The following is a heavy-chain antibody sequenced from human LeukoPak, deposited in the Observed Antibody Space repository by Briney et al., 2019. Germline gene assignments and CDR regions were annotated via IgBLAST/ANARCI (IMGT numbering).Heavy chain of an antibody. CDR2: ISDSAST. CDR1: GASISSYY. D-gene: IGHD3-22*01. V-gene: IGHV4-4*07. Sequence: KPSETLSLTCTVPGASISSYYWSWIRQPAGKGLEWIGRISDSASTNYNPSLKSRVTMSVDTSKNQFSLKLSSVTAADTAVYYCTRIRDSSGYYLGAFDFWGQGTMVTVSS. J-gene: IGHJ3*01. CDR3: TRIRDSSGYYLGAFDF.